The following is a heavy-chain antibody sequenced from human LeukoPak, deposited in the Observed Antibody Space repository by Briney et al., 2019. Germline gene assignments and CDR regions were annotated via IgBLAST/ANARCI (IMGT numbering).Heavy chain of an antibody. J-gene: IGHJ5*02. V-gene: IGHV4-34*01. CDR2: INHSGST. Sequence: PSETLSLTCSVYGGSFSGFYWNWIRQPPGKGLEWIGEINHSGSTHYSPSLKSRLSISVDPSKNQFSLKLSSVTAADTAVYYCARGGGYCTNNVCPPWFDHWGQGALVTVSS. CDR1: GGSFSGFY. CDR3: ARGGGYCTNNVCPPWFDH. D-gene: IGHD2-8*01.